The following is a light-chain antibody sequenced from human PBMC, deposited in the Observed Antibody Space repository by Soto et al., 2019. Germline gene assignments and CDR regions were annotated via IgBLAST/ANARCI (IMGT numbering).Light chain of an antibody. CDR2: GAS. Sequence: EIVITQSQATLSVSPGERATLSCRASQSVSSNLAWYQQKPGQAPRLLIYGASTRATGIPARFSGSGSGTEFTLTISSLQSEDFAVFYCQQYDNWPITFGQGTRLEIK. V-gene: IGKV3-15*01. CDR1: QSVSSN. CDR3: QQYDNWPIT. J-gene: IGKJ5*01.